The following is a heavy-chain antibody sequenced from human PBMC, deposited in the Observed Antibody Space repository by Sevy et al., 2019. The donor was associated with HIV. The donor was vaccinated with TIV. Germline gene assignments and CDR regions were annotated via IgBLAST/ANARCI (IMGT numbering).Heavy chain of an antibody. V-gene: IGHV3-9*01. CDR3: AKDINRGCDGVNCYSYYYYFYGLDV. CDR1: GFPFNDHA. D-gene: IGHD2-21*01. Sequence: GGSLRLSCAASGFPFNDHAMHWVRQVPGKGLEWVSGIGWNSRNIGYADSVKGRFTISRDNTRYFVYLEMHSLRPEDTALYYCAKDINRGCDGVNCYSYYYYFYGLDVWGQGTTVTVSS. J-gene: IGHJ6*02. CDR2: IGWNSRNI.